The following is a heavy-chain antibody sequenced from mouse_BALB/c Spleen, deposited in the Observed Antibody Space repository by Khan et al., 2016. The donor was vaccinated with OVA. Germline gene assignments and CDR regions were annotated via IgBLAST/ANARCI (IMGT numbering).Heavy chain of an antibody. CDR2: IWGDGST. D-gene: IGHD2-1*01. CDR3: ARFEYYGNFYAMDY. Sequence: QVQLKQSGPGLVAPSQSLSITCTVSGFSLTNYGVNWVRQPPGEGLEWLGVIWGDGSTNYHSALKSRLSISKDNSKSQVFLKLNSLRTDDTATYYCARFEYYGNFYAMDYWGQGTSVTVSS. V-gene: IGHV2-3*01. J-gene: IGHJ4*01. CDR1: GFSLTNYG.